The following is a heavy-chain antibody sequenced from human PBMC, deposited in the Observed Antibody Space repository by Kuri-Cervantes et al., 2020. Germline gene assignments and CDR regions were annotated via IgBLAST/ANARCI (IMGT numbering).Heavy chain of an antibody. CDR3: AKVTGSPRSSYLRAFDI. CDR2: ISSSGSTT. D-gene: IGHD7-27*01. J-gene: IGHJ3*02. V-gene: IGHV3-11*01. CDR1: GFTFSDYY. Sequence: GESLKISCAASGFTFSDYYMSWIRQAPGKGLEWVSYISSSGSTTYYADSVKGRFTISRDNSKSTLYLQMNSLRAEDTAVYYCAKVTGSPRSSYLRAFDIWGQGTMVTVSS.